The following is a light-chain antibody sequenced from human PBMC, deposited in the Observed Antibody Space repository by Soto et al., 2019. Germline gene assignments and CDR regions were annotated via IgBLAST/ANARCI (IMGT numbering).Light chain of an antibody. J-gene: IGKJ5*01. CDR1: QSVSSY. Sequence: EIVFTQSPATLSLSPGQRATLSWRASQSVSSYLAWYEQKPGQAPRLLLYDASTRATGIPARFSGSGSGTDFTLTISSLQPEDFAVYYCQQRSNWPPITFGQGTRVEIK. V-gene: IGKV3-11*01. CDR2: DAS. CDR3: QQRSNWPPIT.